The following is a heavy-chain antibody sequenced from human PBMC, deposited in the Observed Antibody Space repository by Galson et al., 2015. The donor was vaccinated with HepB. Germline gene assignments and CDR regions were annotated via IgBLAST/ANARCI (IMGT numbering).Heavy chain of an antibody. V-gene: IGHV1-2*02. J-gene: IGHJ4*02. CDR2: INLNSGDT. CDR1: GYTSTDYY. CDR3: ARDSAPAPGLSFDY. Sequence: SVKVSCKASGYTSTDYYMHWVRQAPGQGLEWMGWINLNSGDTRYAQKFQGRVTMTRDTSITTANMDLSSLSSDDTAFYYCARDSAPAPGLSFDYWGQGTQVTVSS. D-gene: IGHD6-13*01.